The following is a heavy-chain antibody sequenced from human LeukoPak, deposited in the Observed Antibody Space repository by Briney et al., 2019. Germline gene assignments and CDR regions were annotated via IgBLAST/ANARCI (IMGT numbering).Heavy chain of an antibody. CDR3: AKELPGGSSWYGYYYYGMDV. Sequence: GRSLRLSCAASGFTFDDYAMHWVRQAPGKGLEWVSGISWNSGSIGYADSVKGRFTISRDNAKNSLYLQMNSLRAEDTALYYCAKELPGGSSWYGYYYYGMDVWGQGTTVTVSS. CDR1: GFTFDDYA. D-gene: IGHD6-13*01. V-gene: IGHV3-9*01. J-gene: IGHJ6*02. CDR2: ISWNSGSI.